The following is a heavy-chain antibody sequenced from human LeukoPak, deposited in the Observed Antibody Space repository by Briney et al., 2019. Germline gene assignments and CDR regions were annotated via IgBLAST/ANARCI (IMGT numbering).Heavy chain of an antibody. CDR2: LYYTGVT. D-gene: IGHD5-18*01. CDR1: GGSISSSTYY. CDR3: ARGTSGYIYALRN. Sequence: SETLSLTCTVSGGSISSSTYYWAWIRQPPGQGLEWIGGLYYTGVTFYNPSLKSRVTMSVSTSKNELSLKVASVTAADTAVYFCARGTSGYIYALRNWGQGALVTVSS. J-gene: IGHJ4*02. V-gene: IGHV4-39*07.